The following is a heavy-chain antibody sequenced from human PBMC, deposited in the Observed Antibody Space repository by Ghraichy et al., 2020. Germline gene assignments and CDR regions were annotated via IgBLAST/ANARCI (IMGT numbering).Heavy chain of an antibody. V-gene: IGHV1-69*04. CDR1: GGTFSSYT. D-gene: IGHD5-24*01. CDR3: ARESMGDAFDI. CDR2: IIPILGIA. J-gene: IGHJ3*02. Sequence: SVKVSCKASGGTFSSYTISWVRQAPGQGLEWMGRIIPILGIANYAQKFQGRVTITADKSTSTAYMELSSLRSEDTAVYYCARESMGDAFDIWGQGTMVTVSS.